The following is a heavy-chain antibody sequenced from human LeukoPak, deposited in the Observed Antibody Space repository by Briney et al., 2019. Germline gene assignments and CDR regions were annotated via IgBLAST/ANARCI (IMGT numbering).Heavy chain of an antibody. V-gene: IGHV1-18*01. CDR2: ISTYNGDT. CDR1: GYTFTSYG. Sequence: ASVKVSCKASGYTFTSYGISWVRQAPGQGLEWMGWISTYNGDTNYAQKLRGRVTMTTDTSTNTAYMELRSLRSDDTAVYYCAKEALTNPYCGGDCYEFLDYWGQGTLVTVSS. CDR3: AKEALTNPYCGGDCYEFLDY. D-gene: IGHD2-21*01. J-gene: IGHJ4*02.